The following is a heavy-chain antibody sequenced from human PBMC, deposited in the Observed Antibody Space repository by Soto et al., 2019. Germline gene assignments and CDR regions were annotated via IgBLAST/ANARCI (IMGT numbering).Heavy chain of an antibody. CDR2: ISAYNGNT. V-gene: IGHV1-18*01. D-gene: IGHD3-22*01. J-gene: IGHJ4*02. CDR3: ARERPYYYDSSGYYNY. Sequence: VASVKVSCKASGYTFTSYGISWVRQAPGQGLEWMGWISAYNGNTNYAQKLQGRVTMTTDTSTSTAYMELRSLRSDDTAVYYCARERPYYYDSSGYYNYWGQGTLVTVAS. CDR1: GYTFTSYG.